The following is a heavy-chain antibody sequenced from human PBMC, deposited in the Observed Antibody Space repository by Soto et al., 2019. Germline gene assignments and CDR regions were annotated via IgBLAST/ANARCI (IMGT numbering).Heavy chain of an antibody. J-gene: IGHJ5*02. D-gene: IGHD6-19*01. CDR3: ARASPYSSGWDNWFDP. Sequence: PSETLSLTCTVSGGSISSYYWSWIRQPPGKGLEWIGYIYYSGSTNYNPSLKSRVTISVDTSKNHFSLKLSSVTAADTAVFYCARASPYSSGWDNWFDPWGQGTLVTVSS. CDR2: IYYSGST. V-gene: IGHV4-59*01. CDR1: GGSISSYY.